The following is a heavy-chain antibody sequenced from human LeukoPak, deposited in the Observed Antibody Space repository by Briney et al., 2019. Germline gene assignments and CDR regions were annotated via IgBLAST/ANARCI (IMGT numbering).Heavy chain of an antibody. V-gene: IGHV4-59*01. CDR2: IYYIGST. CDR1: GVSTNTYY. CDR3: ASKSSDHGELRFDY. J-gene: IGHJ4*02. Sequence: PSETLSLTCTISGVSTNTYYWSWIRQPPGKGLEWIGYIYYIGSTNYSPSLKSRATISVDTSKNQFSLKLSSVTAADTAVYYCASKSSDHGELRFDYWGQGALVTVSS. D-gene: IGHD4-17*01.